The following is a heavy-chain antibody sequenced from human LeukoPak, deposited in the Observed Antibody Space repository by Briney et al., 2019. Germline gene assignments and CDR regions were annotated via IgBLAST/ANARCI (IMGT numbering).Heavy chain of an antibody. J-gene: IGHJ6*02. CDR2: IIPIFGTA. D-gene: IGHD6-13*01. V-gene: IGHV1-69*13. Sequence: GASVKVSCKASGGTFSSYAISWVRQAPGQGLEWMGGIIPIFGTANYAQKFQGRVTITADESTSTAYMELSSLRSEDTAVYYCARGRIAAAVRFYCYYGMDVWGQGTTVTVSS. CDR3: ARGRIAAAVRFYCYYGMDV. CDR1: GGTFSSYA.